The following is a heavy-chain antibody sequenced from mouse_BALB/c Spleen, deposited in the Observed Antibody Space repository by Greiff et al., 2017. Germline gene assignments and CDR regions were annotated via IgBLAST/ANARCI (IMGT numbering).Heavy chain of an antibody. CDR1: GFTFSSYT. D-gene: IGHD2-14*01. CDR2: ISNGGGST. CDR3: ARDRYDDAMDY. J-gene: IGHJ4*01. Sequence: EVQVVESGGGLVQPGGSLKLSCAASGFTFSSYTMSWVRQTPEKRLEWVAYISNGGGSTYYPDTVKGRFTISRDNAKNTLYLQMSSLKSEDTAMYYCARDRYDDAMDYWGQGTSVTVSS. V-gene: IGHV5-12-2*01.